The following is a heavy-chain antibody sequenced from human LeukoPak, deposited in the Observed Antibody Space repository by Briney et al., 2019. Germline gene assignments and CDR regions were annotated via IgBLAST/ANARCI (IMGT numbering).Heavy chain of an antibody. J-gene: IGHJ4*02. CDR2: MNPNSGNT. CDR3: ARVPTRGGYYFFGDPHYYFDY. D-gene: IGHD3-3*01. CDR1: GYTFTSCD. Sequence: ASVKVSCKASGYTFTSCDINWVRQATGQGLEWMGWMNPNSGNTGYAQKFQGRVTITRNTSISTAYMDLTSLKSEDTAVYYCARVPTRGGYYFFGDPHYYFDYWGQGTLVTVSS. V-gene: IGHV1-8*03.